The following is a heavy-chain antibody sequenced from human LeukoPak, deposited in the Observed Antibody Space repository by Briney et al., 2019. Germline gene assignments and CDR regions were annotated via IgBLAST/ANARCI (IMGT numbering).Heavy chain of an antibody. CDR3: AREPRGGPDY. V-gene: IGHV4-39*07. Sequence: PSETLSLTCTVSGDSISSSSYYWGWIRQPPGKGLEWIGSIYYSGTTYYSPSLKSRVTISVDTSKNQFSLKLSSVTAADTAVYYCAREPRGGPDYWGQGTLVTVSS. J-gene: IGHJ4*02. CDR1: GDSISSSSYY. D-gene: IGHD3-16*01. CDR2: IYYSGTT.